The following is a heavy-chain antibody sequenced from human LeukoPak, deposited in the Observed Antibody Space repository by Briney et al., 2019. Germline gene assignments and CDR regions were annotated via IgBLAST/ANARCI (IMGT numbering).Heavy chain of an antibody. J-gene: IGHJ4*02. Sequence: ASVKVSCKASGYTFTSYYMHWVRQAPGQGLGWMGIINPSGGSTSYAQKFQGRVTMTRDTSTSTVYMELSSLRSEDTAVYYCARASRHEDCGGDCYSTAYWGQGTLDTVSS. CDR3: ARASRHEDCGGDCYSTAY. CDR2: INPSGGST. CDR1: GYTFTSYY. D-gene: IGHD2-21*02. V-gene: IGHV1-46*01.